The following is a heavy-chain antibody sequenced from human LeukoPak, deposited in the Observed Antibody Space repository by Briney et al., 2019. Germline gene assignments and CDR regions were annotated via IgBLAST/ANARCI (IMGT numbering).Heavy chain of an antibody. V-gene: IGHV1-18*01. CDR1: GYTFTSYG. Sequence: ASVKVSCKASGYTFTSYGISWVRQAPGQGLEWMAWITAYNSNTNYAQNLKGRVTMTTDTSTSTAYMELSSLRSEDTAVYYCARVRRPHYAVFDYCGQGPLVTVSS. D-gene: IGHD3-16*01. CDR2: ITAYNSNT. CDR3: ARVRRPHYAVFDY. J-gene: IGHJ4*02.